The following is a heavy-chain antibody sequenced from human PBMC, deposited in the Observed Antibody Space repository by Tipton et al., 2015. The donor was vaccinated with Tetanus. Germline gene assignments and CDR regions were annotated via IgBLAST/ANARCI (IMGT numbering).Heavy chain of an antibody. CDR1: GGSISGGDYV. Sequence: TLSLTCTVSGGSISGGDYVWNWIRQPPGKGLEWIGYIYSSGSISYNPSLKSRLSISRDTSKNQFSLNLTSVTAADTAVYYCARDQGGGRVVRLNWLDPWGQGTLVTVSS. V-gene: IGHV4-30-4*01. D-gene: IGHD6-6*01. J-gene: IGHJ5*02. CDR2: IYSSGSI. CDR3: ARDQGGGRVVRLNWLDP.